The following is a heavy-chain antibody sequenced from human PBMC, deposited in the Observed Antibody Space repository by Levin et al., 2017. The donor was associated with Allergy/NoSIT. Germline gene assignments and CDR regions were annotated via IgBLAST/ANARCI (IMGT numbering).Heavy chain of an antibody. J-gene: IGHJ6*02. V-gene: IGHV3-21*01. CDR1: GFTFSSYS. CDR3: ARDMLVPAAIPYERYGLDV. Sequence: GGSLRLSCAASGFTFSSYSMNWVRQAPGKGLEWVSSISSSSRHIYYADSVKGRFTISRDNAKNSLYLQMNSLRPDDTAVYFCARDMLVPAAIPYERYGLDVWGQGTTVTVSS. CDR2: ISSSSRHI. D-gene: IGHD2-2*02.